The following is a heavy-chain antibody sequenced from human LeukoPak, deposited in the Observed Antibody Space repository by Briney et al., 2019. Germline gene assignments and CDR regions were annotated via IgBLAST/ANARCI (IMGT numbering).Heavy chain of an antibody. Sequence: GASVKVSCKASGYTFTSYDINWVRQATGQGLEWMGWMNPNSGNTGYAQKFQGRVTMTRNTSISTAYMELSSLRSEDTAVYYCARVPECNWRNYYYYYYMDVWGKGTTVTVSS. CDR3: ARVPECNWRNYYYYYYMDV. V-gene: IGHV1-8*01. CDR2: MNPNSGNT. D-gene: IGHD1-1*01. J-gene: IGHJ6*03. CDR1: GYTFTSYD.